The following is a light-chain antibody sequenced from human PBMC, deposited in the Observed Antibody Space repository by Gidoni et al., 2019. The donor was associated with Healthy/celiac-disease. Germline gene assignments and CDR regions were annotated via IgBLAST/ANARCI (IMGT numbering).Light chain of an antibody. CDR3: MQALQTPIT. CDR2: LGS. CDR1: QSLLHSNGYNY. V-gene: IGKV2-28*01. J-gene: IGKJ5*01. Sequence: DIVMNQSPPSLPVTPEEPASISCRSSQSLLHSNGYNYLDWYLQKPGQSPQLLIYLGSNRAAGVPDRFSGSGSGTDFTLKISRVEAEDVGVYYCMQALQTPITFGQGTRLEIK.